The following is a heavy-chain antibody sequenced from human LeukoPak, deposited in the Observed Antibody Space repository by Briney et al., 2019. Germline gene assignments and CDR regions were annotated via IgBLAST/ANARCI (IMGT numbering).Heavy chain of an antibody. CDR1: GFTVSDKY. CDR2: ISGSGGST. J-gene: IGHJ6*03. V-gene: IGHV3-23*01. D-gene: IGHD3-3*01. Sequence: GGSLRLSCAASGFTVSDKYMSWVRQAPGKGLEWVSAISGSGGSTYYADSVKGRFTISRDNSKNTLYLQMNSLRAEDTAVYYCAKGAYDFWSGFYYYYMDVWGKGTTVTVSS. CDR3: AKGAYDFWSGFYYYYMDV.